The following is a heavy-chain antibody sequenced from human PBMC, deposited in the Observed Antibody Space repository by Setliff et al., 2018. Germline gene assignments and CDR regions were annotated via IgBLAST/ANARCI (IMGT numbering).Heavy chain of an antibody. CDR1: GYSFSTCW. D-gene: IGHD2-15*01. J-gene: IGHJ4*02. V-gene: IGHV5-51*01. CDR3: ARPSYCGGGYCYSSPYFFDY. CDR2: IYPGDSIT. Sequence: GESLKISCKGSGYSFSTCWIGWVRQMPGKGLEWMGIIYPGDSITRYSPSFQGQVTISADKSLSTAYLQWSSLQASDTAMYYCARPSYCGGGYCYSSPYFFDYWGQGTLVTVSS.